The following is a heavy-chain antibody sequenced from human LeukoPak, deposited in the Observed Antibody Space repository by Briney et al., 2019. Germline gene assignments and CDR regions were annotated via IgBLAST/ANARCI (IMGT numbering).Heavy chain of an antibody. CDR3: ASSAGALIDC. V-gene: IGHV3-33*08. Sequence: GGSLRLSCSASGFTFSNYDMHWVRQAPGKGLEWVAVIWFDGSNKFYADSVKGRFTISRDNSKNTLYLQMNSLRAEDTAVYYCASSAGALIDCWGQGTLVIVSS. CDR2: IWFDGSNK. CDR1: GFTFSNYD. J-gene: IGHJ4*02. D-gene: IGHD6-19*01.